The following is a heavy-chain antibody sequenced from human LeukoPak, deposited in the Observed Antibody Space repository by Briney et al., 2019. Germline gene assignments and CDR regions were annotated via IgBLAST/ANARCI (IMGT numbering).Heavy chain of an antibody. CDR3: ARDQGYYDFWSGYLAPYYYYGMDV. J-gene: IGHJ6*02. V-gene: IGHV4-34*01. D-gene: IGHD3-3*01. Sequence: SETLSLTCAVYGGSFSGYYWSWIRQPPGKGLEWIGEINHSGSTNYNPSLKSRVTISVDTSKDQFSPKLSSVTAADTAVYYCARDQGYYDFWSGYLAPYYYYGMDVWGQGTTVTVSS. CDR1: GGSFSGYY. CDR2: INHSGST.